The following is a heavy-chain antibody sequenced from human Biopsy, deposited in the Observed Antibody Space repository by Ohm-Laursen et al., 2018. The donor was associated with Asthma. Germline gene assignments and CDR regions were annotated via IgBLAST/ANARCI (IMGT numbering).Heavy chain of an antibody. CDR2: VFWSGST. J-gene: IGHJ6*02. CDR1: GGYTGSSDHH. CDR3: ARVVSYGDIYFGIDV. V-gene: IGHV4-30-4*01. Sequence: SETLSLTCRVSGGYTGSSDHHWAWIRQAPGKGLEWIGFVFWSGSTHYSRSPERRVSISIDTATNEFSMKLWSVTTADTAVYFCARVVSYGDIYFGIDVWGPGNTVVVS. D-gene: IGHD4-17*01.